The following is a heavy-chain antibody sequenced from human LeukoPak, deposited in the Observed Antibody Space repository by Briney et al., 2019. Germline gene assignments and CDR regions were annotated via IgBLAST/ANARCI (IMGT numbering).Heavy chain of an antibody. CDR3: AKRGHYSINWYHYFDY. CDR2: IASNGGSE. CDR1: GFTVTTYG. Sequence: GGSLRLSCAASGFTVTTYGLHWVRQAPGKGLEWVATIASNGGSEYYADSVKGRFTISRDNSKNTLFLQMNSLRPDDTAVYYCAKRGHYSINWYHYFDYWGQGTLVTVSS. V-gene: IGHV3-30*18. D-gene: IGHD6-13*01. J-gene: IGHJ4*02.